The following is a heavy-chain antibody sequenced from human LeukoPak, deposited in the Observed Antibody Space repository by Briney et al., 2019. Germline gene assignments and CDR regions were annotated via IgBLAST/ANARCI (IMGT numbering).Heavy chain of an antibody. CDR1: GFTFSSYA. D-gene: IGHD3-16*01. CDR3: TTEVGGPYDYVYYFDY. CDR2: ISGSGGST. J-gene: IGHJ4*02. V-gene: IGHV3-23*01. Sequence: GGSLRLSCAASGFTFSSYAMSWVRQAPGKGLEWVSAISGSGGSTYYADSVRGRFTISRDNSKNTLYLQMNSLKTEDTAVYYCTTEVGGPYDYVYYFDYWGQGTLVTVSS.